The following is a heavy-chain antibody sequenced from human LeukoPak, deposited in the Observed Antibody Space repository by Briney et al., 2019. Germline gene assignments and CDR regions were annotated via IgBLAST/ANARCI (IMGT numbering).Heavy chain of an antibody. V-gene: IGHV3-48*03. CDR3: ATLTVASSFDY. CDR1: GFSFSVYE. D-gene: IGHD6-19*01. CDR2: ISSSGGTR. J-gene: IGHJ4*02. Sequence: GGSLRLSCAASGFSFSVYEMYWVRQAPGKGLEWVSYISSSGGTRYYADSVKGRFTISRDNAKISLYLQMNSLRAEDTAVYYCATLTVASSFDYWGQGTLVTVSS.